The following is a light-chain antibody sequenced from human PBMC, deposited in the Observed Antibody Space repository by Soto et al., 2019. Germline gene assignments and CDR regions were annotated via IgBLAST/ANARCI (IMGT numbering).Light chain of an antibody. CDR2: DVS. CDR3: SSFTTSSTLV. Sequence: QSVLTQPASVSGSPGQPITISCTGTSSDVGSFDSVAWYQHNPGKAPKLMIYDVSNRPSGVSSRFSGSKSGNTASLSISWLQTEDEANYYCSSFTTSSTLVFGTGTKVTVL. CDR1: SSDVGSFDS. J-gene: IGLJ1*01. V-gene: IGLV2-14*01.